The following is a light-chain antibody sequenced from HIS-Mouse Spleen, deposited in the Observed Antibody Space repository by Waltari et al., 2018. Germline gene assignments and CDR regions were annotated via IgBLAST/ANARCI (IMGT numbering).Light chain of an antibody. CDR3: CSYAGSSTFEV. CDR1: SSEVGWYDL. CDR2: EGS. V-gene: IGLV2-23*03. J-gene: IGLJ2*01. Sequence: QSALTQPASVSASAGQSSTISCTATSSEVGWYDLASWYQQPPGKAPQRIMDEGSKRLSGVSNRFSGSKSGNTASLTSSGLQAEDEADYYCCSYAGSSTFEVFGGGTKLTVL.